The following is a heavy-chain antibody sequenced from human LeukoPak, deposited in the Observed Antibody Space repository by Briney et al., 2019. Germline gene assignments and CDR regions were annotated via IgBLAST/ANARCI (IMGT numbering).Heavy chain of an antibody. Sequence: ASVKVSCKASGYSFTGYYMHWVRQAPGQGLEWIGIINPSGGSTSYAQKFQGRVTMTRDTSTSTVYMELSSLRSEDTAVYYCACYCSSTSCYPFDYWGQGTLVTVSS. V-gene: IGHV1-46*03. CDR1: GYSFTGYY. CDR3: ACYCSSTSCYPFDY. CDR2: INPSGGST. J-gene: IGHJ4*02. D-gene: IGHD2-2*01.